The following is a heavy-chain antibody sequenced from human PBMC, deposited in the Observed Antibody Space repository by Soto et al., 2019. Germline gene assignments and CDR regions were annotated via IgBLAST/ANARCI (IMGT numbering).Heavy chain of an antibody. J-gene: IGHJ4*02. D-gene: IGHD4-17*01. CDR1: GGSISSSSYY. V-gene: IGHV4-39*01. CDR3: ARRAYYGDYVGGTYYFDY. Sequence: XETLSLTCTVSGGSISSSSYYWGWIRQPPGKGLEWIGIIYYSGSTYYNPSLKSRVTISVDTSKNQFSLKLSSVTAADTAVYYWARRAYYGDYVGGTYYFDYWGQGTLVTVSS. CDR2: IYYSGST.